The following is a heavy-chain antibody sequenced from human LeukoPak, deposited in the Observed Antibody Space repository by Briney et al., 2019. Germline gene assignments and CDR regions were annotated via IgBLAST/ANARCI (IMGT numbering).Heavy chain of an antibody. D-gene: IGHD5-12*01. Sequence: GGSLRLSCAASGSTFSSYAMSWVRQAPGKGLEWVSAISGSGGSTYYADSVKGRFTISRDNSKNTLYLQMNSLRAEDTAVYYCAKVTAWIYLFDYWGQGTLVTVSS. V-gene: IGHV3-23*01. J-gene: IGHJ4*02. CDR3: AKVTAWIYLFDY. CDR2: ISGSGGST. CDR1: GSTFSSYA.